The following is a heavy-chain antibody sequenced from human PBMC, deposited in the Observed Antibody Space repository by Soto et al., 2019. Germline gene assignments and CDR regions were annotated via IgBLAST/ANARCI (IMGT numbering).Heavy chain of an antibody. Sequence: PGGSLRLSCAASGFTFSSYAMHWVRQAPGKGLEWVAVISYDGSNKYYADSVKGRFTISRDNAKNSLYLQMNSLRAEDTAVYYCARYIYGYVDYWGQGTLVTVSS. V-gene: IGHV3-30-3*01. CDR2: ISYDGSNK. CDR1: GFTFSSYA. D-gene: IGHD5-18*01. CDR3: ARYIYGYVDY. J-gene: IGHJ4*02.